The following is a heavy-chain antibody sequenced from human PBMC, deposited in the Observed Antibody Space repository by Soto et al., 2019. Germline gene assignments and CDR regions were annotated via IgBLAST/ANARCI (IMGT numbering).Heavy chain of an antibody. J-gene: IGHJ4*02. CDR3: AKDRDDYRNYVFDY. Sequence: GGSLRLSCAASGFTFTNYAMTWVRQAPGKWLEWVSISSGSGSGGSTNYADSVKGRFTISRDNSKNTLYLQMNSLRVEDTAVYYCAKDRDDYRNYVFDYWGQGTLVTVSS. CDR1: GFTFTNYA. V-gene: IGHV3-23*01. CDR2: SSGSGSGGST. D-gene: IGHD4-4*01.